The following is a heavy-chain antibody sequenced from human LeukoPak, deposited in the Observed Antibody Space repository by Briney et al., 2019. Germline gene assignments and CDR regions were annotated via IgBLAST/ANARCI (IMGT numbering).Heavy chain of an antibody. CDR1: GFTFSSYS. Sequence: GGSLRLSCAASGFTFSSYSMTWVRQAPGKGLEWVSYISSSSSTIYYADSVKGRFTISRDNAKNSLYLQMNSLRAEDTAVYYCAKDLGYYDSSGYYLNWFDPWGQGTLVTVSS. CDR2: ISSSSSTI. V-gene: IGHV3-48*01. D-gene: IGHD3-22*01. J-gene: IGHJ5*02. CDR3: AKDLGYYDSSGYYLNWFDP.